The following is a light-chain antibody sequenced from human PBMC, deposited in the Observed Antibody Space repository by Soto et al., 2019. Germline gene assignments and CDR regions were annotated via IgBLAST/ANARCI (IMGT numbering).Light chain of an antibody. V-gene: IGKV3-20*01. Sequence: EIVLTQSPGTLSLSPGERATLSCRASQSVSSSYVAWYQQKPGQAPRLLIYGASSRATGIPDRFSGSGSGTDVTLPISRLEPEDLAVYYCQQYGSSSYTFGQGTQLEIK. J-gene: IGKJ2*01. CDR2: GAS. CDR1: QSVSSSY. CDR3: QQYGSSSYT.